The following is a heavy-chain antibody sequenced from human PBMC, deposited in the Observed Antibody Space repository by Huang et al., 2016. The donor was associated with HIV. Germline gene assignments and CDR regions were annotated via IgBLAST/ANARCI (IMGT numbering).Heavy chain of an antibody. D-gene: IGHD1-26*01. CDR1: GGSISSSNHY. Sequence: QLQLHDSGPGLVKPSETLSLTCTVSGGSISSSNHYWGWIRQPPGKGLEWIGNIYYTGITYYNPSLKSRVSISVDTSKNQFSLKLRSVTVADTAVYFCATERELLLGGWFDPWSPGSLVTVSS. V-gene: IGHV4-39*01. CDR3: ATERELLLGGWFDP. CDR2: IYYTGIT. J-gene: IGHJ5*02.